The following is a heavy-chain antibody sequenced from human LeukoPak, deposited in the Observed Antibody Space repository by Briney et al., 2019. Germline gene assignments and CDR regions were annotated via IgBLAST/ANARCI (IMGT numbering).Heavy chain of an antibody. CDR2: IYNSGGT. CDR3: ARAGSGYSFDI. D-gene: IGHD3-22*01. Sequence: NPSETLSLTCTVSGDSISSSYWSWFRQPPGKGLEWIGYIYNSGGTDYNPSLKSRVTMSVDTSKNQFSLKLSSVTAADTAVYYCARAGSGYSFDIWGQGTMVTVSS. J-gene: IGHJ3*02. CDR1: GDSISSSY. V-gene: IGHV4-59*01.